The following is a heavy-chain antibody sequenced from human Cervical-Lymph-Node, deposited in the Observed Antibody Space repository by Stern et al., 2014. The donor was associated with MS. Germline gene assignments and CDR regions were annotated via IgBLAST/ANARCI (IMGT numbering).Heavy chain of an antibody. J-gene: IGHJ5*02. D-gene: IGHD2-21*01. CDR1: GFSLRKAGMG. CDR2: IFPNDEK. V-gene: IGHV2-26*01. Sequence: QVTLKESGPVLVKSTETLTLTCTVSGFSLRKAGMGVSWIRQPPGKALEXLAHIFPNDEKSYRTSLKSRLPLSKDPSKSQVVLTMTNMDPLDTATYYCARTLLLLFGYFSSRWFDPWGQGTLVTVSS. CDR3: ARTLLLLFGYFSSRWFDP.